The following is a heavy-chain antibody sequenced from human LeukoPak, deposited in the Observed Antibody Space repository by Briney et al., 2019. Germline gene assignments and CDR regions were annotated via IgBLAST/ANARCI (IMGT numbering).Heavy chain of an antibody. CDR3: ARGGRYRSSWYWFDP. J-gene: IGHJ5*02. Sequence: SETLSLTCTVSGGSISSYYWSWIRQPAGKGLEWIGRICTSGSTNYNPSLKSRVAMSVDTSKNQFSLKLSSVTAADTAVYYCARGGRYRSSWYWFDPWGQGTLVTVSS. V-gene: IGHV4-4*07. CDR1: GGSISSYY. D-gene: IGHD6-13*01. CDR2: ICTSGST.